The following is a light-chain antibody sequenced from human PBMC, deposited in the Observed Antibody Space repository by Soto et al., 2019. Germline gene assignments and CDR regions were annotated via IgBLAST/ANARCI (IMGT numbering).Light chain of an antibody. CDR3: QQYNSYLYT. CDR2: KAS. J-gene: IGKJ2*01. CDR1: QSISSW. Sequence: DIQMTQSPSTLSASVGDRVTISCRASQSISSWLAWYQQKPGNAPKLLIYKASSIESGVPSRFSGSGSGTEFTLTSSNLQPDDFATYYCQQYNSYLYTFGQGTKLEIK. V-gene: IGKV1-5*03.